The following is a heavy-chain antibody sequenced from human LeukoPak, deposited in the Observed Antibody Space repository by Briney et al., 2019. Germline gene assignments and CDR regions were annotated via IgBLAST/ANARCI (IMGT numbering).Heavy chain of an antibody. D-gene: IGHD3-3*02. CDR3: ATDMAFSAFDI. CDR2: IDGDGRQK. CDR1: GFSFTNYW. J-gene: IGHJ3*02. Sequence: GGSLRLSCIAPGFSFTNYWMVWIRQAPGKGLEWVASIDGDGRQKDYVDSVKGRFTISRDNARNSLFFQLNSLRTEDTALYYCATDMAFSAFDIWGHGTMVIVSS. V-gene: IGHV3-7*03.